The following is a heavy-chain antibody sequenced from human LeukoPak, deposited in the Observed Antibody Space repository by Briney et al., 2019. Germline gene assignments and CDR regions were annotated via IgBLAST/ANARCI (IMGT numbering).Heavy chain of an antibody. D-gene: IGHD4-23*01. CDR1: GFTFKIYS. J-gene: IGHJ4*02. CDR2: INTDGNTT. CDR3: VKGMTTVATVLDF. Sequence: GGSLRLSCSASGFTFKIYSMHWVRHAPGQGLEYVSAINTDGNTTYYADSVKGRFTISRDNSKNTLYLQMSSMRTEDTAVYYCVKGMTTVATVLDFWGQGTLVTVSS. V-gene: IGHV3-64D*09.